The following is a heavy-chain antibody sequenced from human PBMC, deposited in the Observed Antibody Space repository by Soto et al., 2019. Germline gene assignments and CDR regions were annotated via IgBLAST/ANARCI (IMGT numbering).Heavy chain of an antibody. V-gene: IGHV4-39*01. Sequence: QLQLQESGPGLVKPSETLSLTCTVSGGSISSSSYYWGWIRQPPGKGLEWIGSIYYSGSTYYNPSLKSRVTISVDTSKNQFSLKLSSVTAADTAVYYCASSASSGWLPWKLYYFDYWGQGTLVTVSS. CDR3: ASSASSGWLPWKLYYFDY. J-gene: IGHJ4*02. CDR2: IYYSGST. D-gene: IGHD6-19*01. CDR1: GGSISSSSYY.